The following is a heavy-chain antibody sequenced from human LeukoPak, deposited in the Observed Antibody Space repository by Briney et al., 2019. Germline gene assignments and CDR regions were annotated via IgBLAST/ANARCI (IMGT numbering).Heavy chain of an antibody. J-gene: IGHJ4*02. Sequence: GGPLRLSCAASGFSFSSYAMSWVRQAPARGLEWVSSMKGGGGDTFYADFVKGRFTLFRDDSRNTVYLQLNSLRVEDTAVYYCARGEHVNRGIIISPPDYWGQGTLVTVSS. CDR2: MKGGGGDT. CDR3: ARGEHVNRGIIISPPDY. CDR1: GFSFSSYA. V-gene: IGHV3-23*01. D-gene: IGHD3-10*01.